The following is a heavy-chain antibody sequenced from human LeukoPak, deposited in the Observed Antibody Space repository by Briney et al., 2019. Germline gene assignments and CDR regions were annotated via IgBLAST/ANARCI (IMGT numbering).Heavy chain of an antibody. CDR1: GFTFSDYW. J-gene: IGHJ6*04. CDR2: INSDESST. CDR3: AGCFWGSSYCGMDV. D-gene: IGHD7-27*01. Sequence: GGSLRLSCAASGFTFSDYWMHWVRQAPGKGLVWVSRINSDESSTTYADSVKGRFTISRGNAKNTLYLQVNSLRPEDTAVYYCAGCFWGSSYCGMDVWGKGTTVTVSS. V-gene: IGHV3-74*01.